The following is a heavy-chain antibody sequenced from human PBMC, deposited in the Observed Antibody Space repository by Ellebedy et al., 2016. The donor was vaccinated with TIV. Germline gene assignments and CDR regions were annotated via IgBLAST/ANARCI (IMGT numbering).Heavy chain of an antibody. CDR3: ARGVVPAAMKRLGYYYYYMDG. D-gene: IGHD2-2*01. J-gene: IGHJ6*03. V-gene: IGHV4-59*01. CDR1: GGSISSYY. Sequence: SETLSLXXTVSGGSISSYYWSWIRQPPGKGLEWIGYIYYSGSTNYNPSLKSRVTISVDTSKNQFSLKLSSVTAADTAVYYCARGVVPAAMKRLGYYYYYMDGWGKGTTVTVSS. CDR2: IYYSGST.